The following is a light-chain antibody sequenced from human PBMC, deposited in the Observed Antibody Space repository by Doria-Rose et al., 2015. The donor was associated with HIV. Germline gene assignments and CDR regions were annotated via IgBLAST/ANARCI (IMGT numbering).Light chain of an antibody. CDR3: QQSYRTPLT. CDR2: AAS. J-gene: IGKJ4*01. V-gene: IGKV1-39*01. Sequence: LSASIGDRVTITCRASQSISTYLNWYQQKPGKAPKLLIYAASTLQTGVPSRFSGSGSGTDFTLTVSSLQPEDFATYYCQQSYRTPLTFGGGTKVDIK. CDR1: QSISTY.